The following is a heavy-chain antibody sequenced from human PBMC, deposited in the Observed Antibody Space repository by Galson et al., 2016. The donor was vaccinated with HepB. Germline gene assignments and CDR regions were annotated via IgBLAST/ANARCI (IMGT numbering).Heavy chain of an antibody. CDR3: TRVGGAGCYWA. CDR1: GFTFSSYG. CDR2: ITFDGSDK. V-gene: IGHV3-30*03. J-gene: IGHJ5*02. D-gene: IGHD1-26*01. Sequence: SLRLSCAASGFTFSSYGMHWVRQAPGKGLEWVAFITFDGSDKNYADSGKGRFTISRDNSKNTLYLQMNSLRAEDTAVYYSTRVGGAGCYWAWGQGTLVTVSS.